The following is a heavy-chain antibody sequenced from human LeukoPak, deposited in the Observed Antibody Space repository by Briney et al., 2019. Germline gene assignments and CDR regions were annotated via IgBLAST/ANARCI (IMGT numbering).Heavy chain of an antibody. CDR3: ARGALRGYSYGYLFSYFDY. CDR2: MYYSGVT. V-gene: IGHV4-39*01. D-gene: IGHD5-18*01. J-gene: IGHJ4*02. CDR1: GGSISSNSYY. Sequence: SETRSLTCTVSGGSISSNSYYWGGIRQPPGKGLEWIGRMYYSGVTYYNPSRKSRATISVATSNHQFSLKLSSVTAADTAVYYCARGALRGYSYGYLFSYFDYWGQGTLVTVSS.